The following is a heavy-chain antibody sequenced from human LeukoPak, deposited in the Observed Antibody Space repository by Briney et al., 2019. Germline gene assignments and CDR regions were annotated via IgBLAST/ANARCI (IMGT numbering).Heavy chain of an antibody. J-gene: IGHJ4*02. Sequence: GGSLRLSCAASRFTFSSYSMNWVRQAPGKGLEWVAVISYDGSNKYYADSVKGRFTISRDNSKNTLYLQMNSLRAEDTAVYYCAKGSYGSGSYYYFDYWGQGTLVTVSS. CDR3: AKGSYGSGSYYYFDY. D-gene: IGHD3-10*01. V-gene: IGHV3-30*18. CDR2: ISYDGSNK. CDR1: RFTFSSYS.